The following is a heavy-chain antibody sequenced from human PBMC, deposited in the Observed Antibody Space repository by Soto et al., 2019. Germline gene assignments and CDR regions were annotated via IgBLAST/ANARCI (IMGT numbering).Heavy chain of an antibody. Sequence: SETLSLTCTISGGSISVYYWSWVRQPPGHELEWIGYIYASGSPYYNPSLRRRVTISADTSKNQIPLKLTSPTAADTAVYYCAGGVGSSPPRYWGRGTLVTVSS. V-gene: IGHV4-59*01. CDR1: GGSISVYY. D-gene: IGHD1-26*01. CDR3: AGGVGSSPPRY. CDR2: IYASGSP. J-gene: IGHJ4*02.